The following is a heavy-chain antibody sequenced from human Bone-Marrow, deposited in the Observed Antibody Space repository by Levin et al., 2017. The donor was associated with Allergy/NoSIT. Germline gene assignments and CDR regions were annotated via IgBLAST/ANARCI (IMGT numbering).Heavy chain of an antibody. J-gene: IGHJ5*02. D-gene: IGHD4-23*01. V-gene: IGHV3-48*01. CDR2: ISSSTLAI. CDR3: AIGGDYVGYSFDH. CDR1: GFTFTSHA. Sequence: GGSLRLSCVASGFTFTSHAVNWVRQAPGKGLEWLSFISSSTLAIYYAASVKGRFTISRDNAKSSVYLQMTSLRVDDTAVYYCAIGGDYVGYSFDHWGQGILVTVSS.